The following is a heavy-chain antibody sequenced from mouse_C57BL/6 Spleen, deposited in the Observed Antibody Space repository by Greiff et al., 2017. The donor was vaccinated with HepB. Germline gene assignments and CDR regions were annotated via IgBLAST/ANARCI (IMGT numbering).Heavy chain of an antibody. J-gene: IGHJ2*01. CDR1: GYTFTSYW. V-gene: IGHV1-64*01. D-gene: IGHD1-1*01. CDR2: IHPNSGST. CDR3: AREYYGSSLDY. Sequence: VQLQQSGAELLKPGASVKLSCKASGYTFTSYWMHWVKQRPGQGLEWIGMIHPNSGSTNYNEKFKSKATLTVDKSSSTAYMQLSSLTSEDSAVYYCAREYYGSSLDYWGQGTTLTVSS.